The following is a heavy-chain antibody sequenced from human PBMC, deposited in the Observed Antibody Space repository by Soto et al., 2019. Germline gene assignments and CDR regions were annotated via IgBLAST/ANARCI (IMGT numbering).Heavy chain of an antibody. CDR3: VRPVVQWVGNDAFNI. V-gene: IGHV4-39*01. CDR2: FYYSGGS. CDR1: GDSIGSSNYY. D-gene: IGHD6-19*01. J-gene: IGHJ3*02. Sequence: QVQLQESGPGLVKLSETLSLTCTVSGDSIGSSNYYWGWIRQPPGKGLEWIGTFYYSGGSYYNPSLKSRVTIFADTSKNQFSLKLVSVTAADTAVYYCVRPVVQWVGNDAFNIWGPGTMVTVSS.